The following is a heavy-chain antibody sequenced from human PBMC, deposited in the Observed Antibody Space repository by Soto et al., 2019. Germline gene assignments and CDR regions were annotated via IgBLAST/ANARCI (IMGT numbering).Heavy chain of an antibody. J-gene: IGHJ4*02. Sequence: PGGSLRLSCAASGFTFSDYYMSWICQAPGKGLEWVSYISSSGSTIYYADSVKGRFTISRDNAKNSLYLQMNSLRAEDTALFYCAREGNVGMTQMRFFDYWGRGTLVTVSS. V-gene: IGHV3-11*01. CDR1: GFTFSDYY. CDR2: ISSSGSTI. CDR3: AREGNVGMTQMRFFDY. D-gene: IGHD2-21*02.